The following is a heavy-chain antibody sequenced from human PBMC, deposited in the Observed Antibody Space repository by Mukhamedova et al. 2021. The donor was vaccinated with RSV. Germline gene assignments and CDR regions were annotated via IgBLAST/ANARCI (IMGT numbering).Heavy chain of an antibody. CDR1: FSDHY. Sequence: FSDHYMDWVRQAPGKGLEWVGRIRNRASGYTTEYAASVKGRFSVLRDDSENSLYLQMNSLKTEDSAVYYCSRALPATRWGQGTL. CDR2: IRNRASGYTT. D-gene: IGHD1-14*01. J-gene: IGHJ4*02. CDR3: SRALPATR. V-gene: IGHV3-72*01.